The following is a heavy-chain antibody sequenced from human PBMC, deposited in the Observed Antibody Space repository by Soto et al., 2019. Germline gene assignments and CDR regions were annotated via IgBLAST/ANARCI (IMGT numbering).Heavy chain of an antibody. J-gene: IGHJ4*02. CDR3: ARDSITGPTDFDY. CDR2: IWSDGNHI. V-gene: IGHV3-33*01. CDR1: GFTFSSYG. D-gene: IGHD1-20*01. Sequence: AGGSLRLSCAASGFTFSSYGMHWVRQAPGKGLEWVAVIWSDGNHIYNVDSVQGRFSISRDNSENTLYLQMNSLRAEDSAVYYCARDSITGPTDFDYWGQGTLVTVSS.